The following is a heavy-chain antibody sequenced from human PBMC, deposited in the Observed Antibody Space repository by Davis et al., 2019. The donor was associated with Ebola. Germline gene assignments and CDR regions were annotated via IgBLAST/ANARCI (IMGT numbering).Heavy chain of an antibody. V-gene: IGHV6-1*01. CDR3: ARGSGYNYGLRGVLYYYGMDV. J-gene: IGHJ6*02. CDR1: GDSVSAHSVS. CDR2: TYYRSRWYN. D-gene: IGHD5-18*01. Sequence: SQTLSLTCAISGDSVSAHSVSWNWIRQSPSRGLEWLGRTYYRSRWYNDYAVSVKSRITINPDTSKNQFSLQLNSVTPEDTAVYYCARGSGYNYGLRGVLYYYGMDVWGQGTTVTVSS.